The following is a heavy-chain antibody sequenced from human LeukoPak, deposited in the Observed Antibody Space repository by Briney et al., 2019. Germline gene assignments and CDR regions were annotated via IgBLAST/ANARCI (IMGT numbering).Heavy chain of an antibody. V-gene: IGHV3-74*01. CDR2: INSDGSST. CDR1: GFTFSSYW. J-gene: IGHJ4*02. Sequence: GGSLRLSSAASGFTFSSYWMHWVRQAPGKGLVWVSRINSDGSSTSYADSVKGRFTISRDNAKNTLYLQMNSLRAEDTAVYYCARDGKATVTMGFDYWGQGTLVTVSS. CDR3: ARDGKATVTMGFDY. D-gene: IGHD4-17*01.